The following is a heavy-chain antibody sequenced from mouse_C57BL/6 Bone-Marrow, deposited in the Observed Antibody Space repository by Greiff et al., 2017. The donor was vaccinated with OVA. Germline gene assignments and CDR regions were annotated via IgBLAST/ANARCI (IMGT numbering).Heavy chain of an antibody. CDR3: ARYYYSSSGYYAMDY. CDR2: IRNKANGYTT. CDR1: GFTFTDYY. Sequence: EVQGVESGGGLVQPGGSLSLSCAASGFTFTDYYMSWVRQPPGKALEWLGFIRNKANGYTTEYSASVKGRFTISRDNSQSILYLQMNTLRAEASATYYCARYYYSSSGYYAMDYWGQGTSVTVSS. D-gene: IGHD1-1*01. V-gene: IGHV7-3*01. J-gene: IGHJ4*01.